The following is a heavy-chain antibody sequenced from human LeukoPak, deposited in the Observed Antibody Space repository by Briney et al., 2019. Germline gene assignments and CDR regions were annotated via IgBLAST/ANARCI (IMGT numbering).Heavy chain of an antibody. Sequence: GGSLRLSCAASGFTFSSYAMSWVRQAPGKGLEWVSAISGSGGSTYYADSVKGRFTISRDNSKNTLYLQMNSLRAEDTAVYYCAKSNRIYCYYGMDVWGQGTTVTVSS. CDR3: AKSNRIYCYYGMDV. J-gene: IGHJ6*02. V-gene: IGHV3-23*01. CDR1: GFTFSSYA. CDR2: ISGSGGST.